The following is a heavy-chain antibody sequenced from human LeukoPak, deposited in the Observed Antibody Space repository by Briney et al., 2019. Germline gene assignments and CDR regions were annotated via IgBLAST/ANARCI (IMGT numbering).Heavy chain of an antibody. V-gene: IGHV1-69*13. J-gene: IGHJ4*02. Sequence: SVKVSCKASGGTFSSYAISWVRQAPGQGLEWMGGIIPIFGTANYAQKFQGRVTITADESTSTAYMELSSLRSEDTAVYYCARESQGYSSGWYGIYFDYWGQGTLVTVSS. CDR1: GGTFSSYA. CDR3: ARESQGYSSGWYGIYFDY. D-gene: IGHD6-19*01. CDR2: IIPIFGTA.